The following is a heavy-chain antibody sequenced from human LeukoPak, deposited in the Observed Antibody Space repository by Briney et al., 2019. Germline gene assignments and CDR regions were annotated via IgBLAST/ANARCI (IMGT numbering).Heavy chain of an antibody. CDR2: ISGSGGST. J-gene: IGHJ4*02. CDR3: AKERSATICPDY. D-gene: IGHD5-12*01. V-gene: IGHV3-23*01. CDR1: GFTFSSYA. Sequence: GGSLRLSCAASGFTFSSYAMGWVGQAPGKGLEWVSAISGSGGSTYYADSVKGRFTISRDNSKNTLYLQMNSLRAEDTAVYYCAKERSATICPDYWGQGTLVTVSS.